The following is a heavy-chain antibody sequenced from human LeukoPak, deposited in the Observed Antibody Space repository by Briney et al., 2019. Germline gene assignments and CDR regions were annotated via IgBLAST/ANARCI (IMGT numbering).Heavy chain of an antibody. CDR3: ARSVGLTGGGVDV. D-gene: IGHD3-9*01. CDR1: GFTFSDYN. CDR2: ITNSGSTI. Sequence: GGSLRLSCAASGFTFSDYNMNWVRQAPGKGLEWVSYITNSGSTIHYADSVRGRFTISRDNAKNSLYLPMNSLRAEGTAVYYCARSVGLTGGGVDVWGQGTTVTVS. J-gene: IGHJ6*02. V-gene: IGHV3-11*01.